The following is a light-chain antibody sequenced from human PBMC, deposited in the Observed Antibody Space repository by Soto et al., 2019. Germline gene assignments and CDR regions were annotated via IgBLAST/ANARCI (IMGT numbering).Light chain of an antibody. J-gene: IGKJ5*01. CDR3: QQT. V-gene: IGKV3-11*01. Sequence: EIVLTQSPATLSLSPGERATLSCRASQSVSSYLAWYQQKPGQAPRLLIYDASNRATGIPARFSGSGSGTDFTLTISSLEPEDFAVYYCQQTFGQGTRLEIK. CDR1: QSVSSY. CDR2: DAS.